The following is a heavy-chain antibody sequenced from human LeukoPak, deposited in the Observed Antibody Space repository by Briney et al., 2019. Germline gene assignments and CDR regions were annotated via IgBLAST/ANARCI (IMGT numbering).Heavy chain of an antibody. D-gene: IGHD3-10*01. CDR1: GFTFTNAW. CDR2: IKSRTDGGTT. Sequence: GGSLRLSCTASGFTFTNAWMSWVRQAPGKGLEWVGRIKSRTDGGTTDYAAPVQGRFTISRDDSKNTLYLQMNSLKTEDTAVYYCTTDARYYYGSGSPSPRIDYWGQGTLVTVSS. J-gene: IGHJ4*02. V-gene: IGHV3-15*01. CDR3: TTDARYYYGSGSPSPRIDY.